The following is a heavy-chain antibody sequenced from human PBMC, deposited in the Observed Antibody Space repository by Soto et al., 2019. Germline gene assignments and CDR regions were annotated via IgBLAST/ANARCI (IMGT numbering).Heavy chain of an antibody. CDR1: GFIFDDYA. D-gene: IGHD3-16*01. CDR3: AKDVKGIRQFGYFDL. Sequence: EVQLVESGGGLVQPGRSLRLSCAASGFIFDDYAMHWVRQGPGKGLEWVSGISWNSGSIGYADSVKGRFTISRDNAKNSLYLQMNSLRAEDTALYYCAKDVKGIRQFGYFDLWGRGTLVTVSS. V-gene: IGHV3-9*01. CDR2: ISWNSGSI. J-gene: IGHJ2*01.